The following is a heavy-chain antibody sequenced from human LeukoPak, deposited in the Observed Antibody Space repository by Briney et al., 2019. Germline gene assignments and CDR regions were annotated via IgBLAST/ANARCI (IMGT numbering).Heavy chain of an antibody. V-gene: IGHV3-23*01. J-gene: IGHJ4*02. D-gene: IGHD4-17*01. CDR1: GFTFNNYA. CDR2: ISGSGGST. Sequence: GGSLRLSCAASGFTFNNYAMTWVRQTPGKGLEWVSAISGSGGSTYHADSVKGRFTISRDNSKNTLYLQMNSLRAEDTAVYYCAKDRGYGDFGVDIDYWGQGTLVTVSS. CDR3: AKDRGYGDFGVDIDY.